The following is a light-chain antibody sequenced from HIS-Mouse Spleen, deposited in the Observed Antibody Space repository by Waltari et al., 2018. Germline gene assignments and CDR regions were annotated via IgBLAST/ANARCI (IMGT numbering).Light chain of an antibody. V-gene: IGLV2-14*03. CDR2: DVS. CDR3: SSYTSSSTLV. J-gene: IGLJ2*01. Sequence: QSALTQPASVSGSHGQSITISCPGPSSDVGGYNYFSWYQQHPGKAPKPMIYDVSNRPSGVSNRFSGSKSGNTASLTISGLQAEDEADYYCSSYTSSSTLVFGGGTKLTVL. CDR1: SSDVGGYNY.